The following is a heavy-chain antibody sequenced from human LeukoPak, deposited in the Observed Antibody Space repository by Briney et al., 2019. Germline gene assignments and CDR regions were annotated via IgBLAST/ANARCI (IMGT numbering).Heavy chain of an antibody. Sequence: PSDTLSLTCTVSGGSISSYYWSWIRQPPGKGLEWIGYIYYSGSTNYNPSLKSRVTISVDTSKNQFSLKLSSVTAADTAVYYCARPRGSHPLYFDYWGQGTLVTVSS. CDR2: IYYSGST. D-gene: IGHD3-16*01. J-gene: IGHJ4*02. CDR1: GGSISSYY. V-gene: IGHV4-59*07. CDR3: ARPRGSHPLYFDY.